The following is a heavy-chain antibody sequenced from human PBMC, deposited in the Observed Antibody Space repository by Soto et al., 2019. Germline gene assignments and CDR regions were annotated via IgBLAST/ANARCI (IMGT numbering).Heavy chain of an antibody. V-gene: IGHV3-72*01. D-gene: IGHD2-15*01. CDR2: IRNKANGYTT. CDR1: GFTFSNHY. Sequence: EVQLVESGGGLVQPGGSLRLSCAASGFTFSNHYMDWVRQAPGKGLEWVGRIRNKANGYTTEYAASVKGRFTISRDDSTTSLCLQMRSLATEDTAVYFCARAEGHCSGGRCVDVSDYWGQGTLVTVSS. CDR3: ARAEGHCSGGRCVDVSDY. J-gene: IGHJ4*02.